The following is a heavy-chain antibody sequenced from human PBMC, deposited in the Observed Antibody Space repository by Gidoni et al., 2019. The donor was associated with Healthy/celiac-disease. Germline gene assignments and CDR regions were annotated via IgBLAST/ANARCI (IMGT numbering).Heavy chain of an antibody. D-gene: IGHD6-19*01. V-gene: IGHV3-23*01. CDR3: AKKIAVADYYYYGMDV. CDR2: ISGSGGST. CDR1: GFTFRSYA. J-gene: IGHJ6*02. Sequence: EVQLLESGGGLVQPGGSLRLSCAASGFTFRSYAMSWVRQAPGKGLEWFSAISGSGGSTYYADSVKGRFTISRDNSKNTLYLQMNSLRAEDTAVYYCAKKIAVADYYYYGMDVWGQGTTVTVSS.